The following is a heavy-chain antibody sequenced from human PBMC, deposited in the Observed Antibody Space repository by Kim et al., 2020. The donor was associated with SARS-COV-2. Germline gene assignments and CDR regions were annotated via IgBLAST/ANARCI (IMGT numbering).Heavy chain of an antibody. CDR3: TILRGGYSGGDDAVDI. V-gene: IGHV3-73*01. J-gene: IGHJ3*02. Sequence: GGSLRLSCAASTFTFSASAIHWVRQPSGKGLEWIGRMSSRANNYATAYAASVKGRFTVSRDDSKNTAFLQMNSLKIEDTAVYYCTILRGGYSGGDDAVDIWGQGTMVTVSS. CDR1: TFTFSASA. D-gene: IGHD2-21*01. CDR2: MSSRANNYAT.